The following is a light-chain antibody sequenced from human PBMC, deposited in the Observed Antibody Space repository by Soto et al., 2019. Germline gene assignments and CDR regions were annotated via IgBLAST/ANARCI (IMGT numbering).Light chain of an antibody. V-gene: IGKV1-5*03. CDR3: QQYNSYPWT. CDR2: KAS. Sequence: IQMTHSPYTLSASVRYRVTITSRASQSISSWLAWYQQKPRKAPKLLIYKASSLESGVPSRFSGSGSGTEFTLTISSLQPDDFATYYCQQYNSYPWTFGQGTKV. J-gene: IGKJ1*01. CDR1: QSISSW.